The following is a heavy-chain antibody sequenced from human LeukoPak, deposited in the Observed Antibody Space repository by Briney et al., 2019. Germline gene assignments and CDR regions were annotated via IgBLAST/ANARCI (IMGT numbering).Heavy chain of an antibody. CDR1: GYIFTSYW. Sequence: GESLKISCKGSGYIFTSYWISWVRQMPGKGLEWMGRIDPSDSYTNYSPSFQGHVTISADKSISTAYLQWSSLKASDTAMYYCATDLGYCSSTSCYSGNYYYYGMDVWGQGTTVTVSS. D-gene: IGHD2-2*01. J-gene: IGHJ6*02. CDR2: IDPSDSYT. CDR3: ATDLGYCSSTSCYSGNYYYYGMDV. V-gene: IGHV5-10-1*01.